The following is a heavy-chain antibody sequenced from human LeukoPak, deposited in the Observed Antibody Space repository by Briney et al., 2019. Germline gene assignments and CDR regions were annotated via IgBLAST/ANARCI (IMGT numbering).Heavy chain of an antibody. Sequence: PGGSVTLSCAASGFTFRSYSMNWLRQAPGKGLEGVSYISSGSNTIYYADSVKGRFTISRDNAKNSLYLKMNSLRAEDTAMYYCARDGWFGDYNWFDPWGQGTLVTVSS. CDR3: ARDGWFGDYNWFDP. J-gene: IGHJ5*02. D-gene: IGHD3-10*01. V-gene: IGHV3-48*01. CDR2: ISSGSNTI. CDR1: GFTFRSYS.